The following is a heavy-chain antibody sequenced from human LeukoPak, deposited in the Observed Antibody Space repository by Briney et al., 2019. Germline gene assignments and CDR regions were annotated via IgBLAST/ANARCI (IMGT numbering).Heavy chain of an antibody. V-gene: IGHV1-24*01. J-gene: IGHJ3*02. D-gene: IGHD1-26*01. CDR3: AADRGDYSGSYWTAFDI. Sequence: EASVKVSCKVSEYTLTELSMHWVRQAPGKGLEWLGGFDPEDGEIIYAQTFQGRVTMSDDTSTDTAYMELGSLRSDDTAVYYCAADRGDYSGSYWTAFDIWGQGTMVTVSS. CDR2: FDPEDGEI. CDR1: EYTLTELS.